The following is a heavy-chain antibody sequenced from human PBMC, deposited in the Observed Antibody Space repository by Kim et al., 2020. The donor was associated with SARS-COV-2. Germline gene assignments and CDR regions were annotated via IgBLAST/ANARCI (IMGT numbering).Heavy chain of an antibody. V-gene: IGHV4-34*01. J-gene: IGHJ4*02. Sequence: SETLSLTCAVYGGSFSGYYWSWIRQPPGKGLEWIGEINHSGSTNYNPSLKSRVTISVDTSKNQFSLKLSSVTAADTAVYYCARGDSSGYQHYWGQGTLVTVSS. CDR3: ARGDSSGYQHY. CDR1: GGSFSGYY. CDR2: INHSGST. D-gene: IGHD3-22*01.